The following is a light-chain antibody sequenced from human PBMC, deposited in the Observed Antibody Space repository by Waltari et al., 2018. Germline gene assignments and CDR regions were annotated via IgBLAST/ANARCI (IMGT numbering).Light chain of an antibody. CDR2: GST. CDR3: QSYDTSLSVV. J-gene: IGLJ3*02. Sequence: QSVLTQPPSVSGAPGQRVTISCTGSRPNIGAGYDVHWYQQLPRAAPKLLIYGSTSRPLGVPARFFGSTSGTSASLAITGLQAEDEADYYCQSYDTSLSVVFGGGTKLTVL. CDR1: RPNIGAGYD. V-gene: IGLV1-40*01.